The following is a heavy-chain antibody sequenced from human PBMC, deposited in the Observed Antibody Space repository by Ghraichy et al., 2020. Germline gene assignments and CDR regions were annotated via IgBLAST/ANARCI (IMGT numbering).Heavy chain of an antibody. Sequence: SVKVSCKASGGSFSSYAISWVRQAPGQGLEWMGGIIPIFGSANIAQKFQDRVTITADASTRTVYMELSSLRSEDTAVYYCARGEGLAARLGLVAAFDIWGQGTMVTVSS. CDR2: IIPIFGSA. V-gene: IGHV1-69*13. CDR3: ARGEGLAARLGLVAAFDI. D-gene: IGHD6-6*01. CDR1: GGSFSSYA. J-gene: IGHJ3*02.